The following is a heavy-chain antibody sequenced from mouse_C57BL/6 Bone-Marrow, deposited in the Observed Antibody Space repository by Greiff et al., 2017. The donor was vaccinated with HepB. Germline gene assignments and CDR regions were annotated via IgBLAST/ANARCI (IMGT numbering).Heavy chain of an antibody. CDR3: TRGYYFDY. V-gene: IGHV5-9-1*02. J-gene: IGHJ2*01. CDR2: ISSGGDYI. CDR1: GFTFSSYA. Sequence: EVKLMESGEGLVKPGGSLKLSCAASGFTFSSYAMSWVRQTPEKRLAWVAYISSGGDYIYYADTVKGRFTLSRDNARNTLYLQMSSLKSEDTAMYYCTRGYYFDYWGQGTTLTVSS.